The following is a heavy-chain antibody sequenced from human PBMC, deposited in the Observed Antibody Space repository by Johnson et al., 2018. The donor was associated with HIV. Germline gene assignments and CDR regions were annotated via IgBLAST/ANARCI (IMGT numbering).Heavy chain of an antibody. CDR1: GFTVSSNY. J-gene: IGHJ3*02. CDR3: AKDLEVHDVFDI. CDR2: IYRGGST. Sequence: VQLVESGGGVVQPGGSLRLSCAASGFTVSSNYMSWVRQAPGKGLEWVSVIYRGGSTYYTDSVQGRFTISRDNAKNTLYLQMNSLRAEDTAVYYCAKDLEVHDVFDIWGQGTAVTVSS. V-gene: IGHV3-66*01. D-gene: IGHD3-3*01.